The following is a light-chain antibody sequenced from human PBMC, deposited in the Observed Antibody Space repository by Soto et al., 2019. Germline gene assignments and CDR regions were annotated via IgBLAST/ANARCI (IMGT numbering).Light chain of an antibody. CDR1: QSVNIN. CDR2: GTS. V-gene: IGKV3-20*01. J-gene: IGKJ4*01. Sequence: EIVLTQSPGTLSLSPGERATLSCRSSQSVNINLAWYQQKPGQAPRLLIFGTSTRATGIPDRFSGSGSGTDFTLSISRLEPEDFAVYYCQQYASSPLLTFGGGTKVDIK. CDR3: QQYASSPLLT.